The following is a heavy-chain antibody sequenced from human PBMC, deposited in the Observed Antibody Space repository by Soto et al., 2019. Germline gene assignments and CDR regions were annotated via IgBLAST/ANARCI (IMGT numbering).Heavy chain of an antibody. V-gene: IGHV1-46*01. D-gene: IGHD3-22*01. CDR2: INPSGGRT. CDR1: GNSFTTYY. Sequence: ASVKVSCKASGNSFTTYYMHWVRQAPGQGLEWMGIINPSGGRTTCAQKFQGRVTMTRDTSTSTFHMELSSLTSEDTAVYYCAGLYHYDSSGYYDYWGQGTLVTSPQ. CDR3: AGLYHYDSSGYYDY. J-gene: IGHJ4*02.